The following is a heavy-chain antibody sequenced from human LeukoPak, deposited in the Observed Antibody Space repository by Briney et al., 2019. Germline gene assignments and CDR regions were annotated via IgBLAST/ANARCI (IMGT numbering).Heavy chain of an antibody. Sequence: PGGSLRLSCAASGFTFSSYWMHWVRQAPGKGLVWVSRINSDGSSTSYADSVKGRFTISRDNAKNSLYLQMSSLRAEDTAVYHCARAPLVLQYRWWFDPWGQGTLVTVSS. CDR3: ARAPLVLQYRWWFDP. D-gene: IGHD5-24*01. CDR1: GFTFSSYW. J-gene: IGHJ5*02. CDR2: INSDGSST. V-gene: IGHV3-74*01.